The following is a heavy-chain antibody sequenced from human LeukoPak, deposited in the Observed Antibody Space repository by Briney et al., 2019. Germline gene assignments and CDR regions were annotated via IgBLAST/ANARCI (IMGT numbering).Heavy chain of an antibody. J-gene: IGHJ3*02. CDR1: GGTSSSYA. CDR2: IIPIFGTA. Sequence: ASVKVSCKASGGTSSSYAISWVRQAPGQGLEWMGGIIPIFGTANYAQKLQGGVTITTDESTSTAYMELSSLRSEDTAVYYCARGDFWSGYYRAGDAFDIWGQGTMVTVSS. CDR3: ARGDFWSGYYRAGDAFDI. D-gene: IGHD3-3*01. V-gene: IGHV1-69*05.